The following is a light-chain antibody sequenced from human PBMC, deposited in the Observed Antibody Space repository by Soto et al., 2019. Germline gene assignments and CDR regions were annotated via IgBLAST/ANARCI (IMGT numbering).Light chain of an antibody. J-gene: IGKJ3*01. V-gene: IGKV1-39*01. CDR2: VAS. Sequence: DFQVTQSPSSLSASVGDRVTITCRTSQRITTNLHWYQQKPGKAPNLLMYVASNLQSGVPSRFSGGGYGTEFTLTINNLQPEDFATYYCQESYGAPFTFGPGTRVDVK. CDR1: QRITTN. CDR3: QESYGAPFT.